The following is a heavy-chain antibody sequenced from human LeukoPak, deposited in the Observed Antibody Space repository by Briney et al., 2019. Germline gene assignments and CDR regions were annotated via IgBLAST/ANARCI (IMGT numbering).Heavy chain of an antibody. J-gene: IGHJ4*02. Sequence: ASVKVSCRASGYTFTGYFLHWVRQAPGQGLEWMGWINPHSGGTNYAQNFQGRVTMTRDTSISTAYMELSRLRSDDTAVYYCARGPDSGTYYYMHYWGQGTLVTVSS. CDR3: ARGPDSGTYYYMHY. CDR2: INPHSGGT. CDR1: GYTFTGYF. D-gene: IGHD1-26*01. V-gene: IGHV1-2*02.